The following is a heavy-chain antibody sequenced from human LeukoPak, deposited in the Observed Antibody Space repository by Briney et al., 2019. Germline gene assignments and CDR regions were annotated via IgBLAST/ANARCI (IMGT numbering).Heavy chain of an antibody. Sequence: SETLSLTCTVSGGSTSSSSYYWGWIRQPPGKGLEWIGSIYYSGSTYYNPSLKSRVTISVDTSKNQFSLKLSSVTAADTAVYYCARVGEYCSSTSCYTPSWFDPWGQGTLVTVSS. V-gene: IGHV4-39*07. CDR1: GGSTSSSSYY. D-gene: IGHD2-2*02. J-gene: IGHJ5*02. CDR2: IYYSGST. CDR3: ARVGEYCSSTSCYTPSWFDP.